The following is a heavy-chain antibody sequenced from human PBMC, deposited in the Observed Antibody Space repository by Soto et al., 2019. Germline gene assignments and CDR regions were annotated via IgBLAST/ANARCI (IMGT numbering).Heavy chain of an antibody. CDR2: IIPIFGTA. D-gene: IGHD6-19*01. CDR1: GGTFSSYA. V-gene: IGHV1-69*13. CDR3: VGATDQWWFDP. J-gene: IGHJ5*02. Sequence: ASVKVSCKASGGTFSSYAISWVRQAPGQGLEWMGGIIPIFGTANYAQKFQGRVTITADESTSTAYMELSSLSSEDTAVYYCVGATDQWWFDPWGQGTLVTVSS.